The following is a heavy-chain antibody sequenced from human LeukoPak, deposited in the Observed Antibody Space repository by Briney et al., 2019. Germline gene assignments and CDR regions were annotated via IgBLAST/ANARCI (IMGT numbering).Heavy chain of an antibody. CDR1: GGSISSGDYY. J-gene: IGHJ6*03. D-gene: IGHD3-16*01. Sequence: SETLSLTCTVSGGSISSGDYYWSWIRQPPGKGLEWIGYNYYSGSTYYNPSLKSRVTISVDTSKNQFSLKLSSVTAADTAVYYCARALRRRYYYMDVWGKGTTVTVSS. CDR2: NYYSGST. CDR3: ARALRRRYYYMDV. V-gene: IGHV4-30-4*08.